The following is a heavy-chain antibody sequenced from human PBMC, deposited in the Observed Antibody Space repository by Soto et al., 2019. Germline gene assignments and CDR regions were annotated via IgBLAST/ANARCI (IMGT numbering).Heavy chain of an antibody. CDR2: ISTYNGDT. CDR3: GREGVAPYYYYGMDV. Sequence: ASVKVSCKASGYSFSNYGISWVREAPGQGLEWMGWISTYNGDTDYPQKVQGRVTMTTDTSTSTAYLELRSLSSDDTAVYYCGREGVAPYYYYGMDVWGQGTTVTSP. V-gene: IGHV1-18*01. D-gene: IGHD2-15*01. CDR1: GYSFSNYG. J-gene: IGHJ6*02.